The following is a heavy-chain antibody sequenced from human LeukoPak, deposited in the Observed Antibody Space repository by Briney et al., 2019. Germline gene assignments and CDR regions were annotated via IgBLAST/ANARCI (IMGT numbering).Heavy chain of an antibody. CDR3: ARVVAAAGTR. CDR1: GFTFSSYS. V-gene: IGHV3-21*01. D-gene: IGHD6-13*01. Sequence: PGGSLRLSCAASGFTFSSYSMNWVRQAPGKGLEWVSSISSSSSYIYYADSVKGRFTISRDNAKNSLCLQMNSLRAEDTAVYYCARVVAAAGTRWGQGTLVTVSS. CDR2: ISSSSSYI. J-gene: IGHJ4*02.